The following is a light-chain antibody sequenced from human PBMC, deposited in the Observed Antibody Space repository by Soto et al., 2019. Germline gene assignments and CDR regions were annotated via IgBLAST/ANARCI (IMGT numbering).Light chain of an antibody. CDR3: QQYGSAPRT. CDR1: QGVXSN. V-gene: IGKV3-20*01. Sequence: IAVTQSPATLSVSPGESATLSCRASQGVXSNFAWYQQKPGQAPRVLXYGASSRATGSPDRLSGSGSGTDFTLTISRLDPEDFAVYYCQQYGSAPRTFGQGTKVDIK. CDR2: GAS. J-gene: IGKJ1*01.